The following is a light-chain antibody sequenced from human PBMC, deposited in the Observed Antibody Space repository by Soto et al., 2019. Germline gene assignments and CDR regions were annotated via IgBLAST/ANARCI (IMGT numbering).Light chain of an antibody. Sequence: EIVLTQSPVTLSLSPGERATLSCRASQSVRTYLAWYQVKPGQAPRLLIYDASRRASGVPARFSGSGSGTDFTLTISRLEPEDFSVYYCHQYGTAPLTFGPGTKVDI. V-gene: IGKV3-20*01. CDR3: HQYGTAPLT. J-gene: IGKJ3*01. CDR2: DAS. CDR1: QSVRTY.